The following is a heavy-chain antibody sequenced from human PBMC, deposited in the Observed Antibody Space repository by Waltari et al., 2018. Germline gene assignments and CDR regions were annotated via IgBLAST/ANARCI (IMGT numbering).Heavy chain of an antibody. CDR3: ARAGDSLVQGGDDY. D-gene: IGHD3-10*01. CDR1: GGTFSRYA. CDR2: IIPIFGTA. V-gene: IGHV1-69*13. Sequence: QVQLVQSGAEVKKPGSSVKVSCKASGGTFSRYAISWWRQAPGQGLEWMGGIIPIFGTANYAQKFQGRVTITADESTSTAYMELSSLRSEDTAVYYCARAGDSLVQGGDDYWGQGTLVTVSS. J-gene: IGHJ4*02.